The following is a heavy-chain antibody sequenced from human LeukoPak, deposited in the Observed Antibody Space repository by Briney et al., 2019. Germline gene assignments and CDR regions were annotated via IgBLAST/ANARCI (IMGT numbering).Heavy chain of an antibody. J-gene: IGHJ4*02. CDR1: GYSFTSYW. CDR3: ARTGEWELLGGYYFDY. D-gene: IGHD1-26*01. V-gene: IGHV5-51*01. CDR2: IYPGDSDT. Sequence: GESLKISCKGSGYSFTSYWIGWVRQMPGKGLEWMGLIYPGDSDTRYSPSFQGQVTISADKSISTAYLQWSSLKASDTAMYYCARTGEWELLGGYYFDYWGQGTLVTVSS.